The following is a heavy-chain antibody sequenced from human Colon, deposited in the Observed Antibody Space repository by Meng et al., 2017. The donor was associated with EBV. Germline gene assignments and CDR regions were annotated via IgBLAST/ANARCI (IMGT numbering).Heavy chain of an antibody. V-gene: IGHV4-34*01. CDR2: IDHRGNT. Sequence: QFQQRRGAAGLLKPSETLARSGAVYGGSFRDYYWTWIRHPPGKGLEWIGEIDHRGNTKYNPSLKSRVTISLDTSKKQFSLKVSSVTAADSAVYYCARRGPSGNFSPWSQGALVTVSS. CDR3: ARRGPSGNFSP. CDR1: GGSFRDYY. J-gene: IGHJ5*02. D-gene: IGHD3-10*01.